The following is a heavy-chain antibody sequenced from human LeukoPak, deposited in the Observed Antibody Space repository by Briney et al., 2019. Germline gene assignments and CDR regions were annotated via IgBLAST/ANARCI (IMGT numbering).Heavy chain of an antibody. J-gene: IGHJ4*02. CDR2: TSGFNT. CDR1: GFAFSNYA. CDR3: AKDVCTSRTCLLYFDS. V-gene: IGHV3-23*01. Sequence: GGSLRLSCTTSGFAFSNYAMNWVRQAPGKGPEWVSGTSGFNTYYADSVKGRLTIFRDNSKNVLYLQMDRLRAEDTAVYSCAKDVCTSRTCLLYFDSWGQGTLVTVSS. D-gene: IGHD2-8*01.